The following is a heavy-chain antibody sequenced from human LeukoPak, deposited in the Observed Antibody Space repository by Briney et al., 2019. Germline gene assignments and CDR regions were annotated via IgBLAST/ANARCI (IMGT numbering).Heavy chain of an antibody. CDR1: GYTFTGHY. CDR3: AVTEGIATPFDY. V-gene: IGHV1-2*02. D-gene: IGHD6-13*01. Sequence: ASVKVSCKASGYTFTGHYMHWVRQAPGLGLEWMGWINPNSGGTNYAQKFQGRVTMTRDTSISTAYMELSRLRSDDTAVYYCAVTEGIATPFDYWGQGTLVTVSS. J-gene: IGHJ4*02. CDR2: INPNSGGT.